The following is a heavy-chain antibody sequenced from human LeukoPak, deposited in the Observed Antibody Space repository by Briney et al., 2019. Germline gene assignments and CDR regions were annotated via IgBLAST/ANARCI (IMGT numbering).Heavy chain of an antibody. CDR3: ARPLLFHGMDV. V-gene: IGHV1-2*02. D-gene: IGHD3-10*01. J-gene: IGHJ6*02. CDR2: INPNSGGT. Sequence: ASGKVSCKASGYTFTSYGISWVQQAPGQGLEWMGWINPNSGGTDHAQKFQGRVTMTRDTSIRTAYTELSRLRYDDTAVYYCARPLLFHGMDVWGQGTTVTVS. CDR1: GYTFTSYG.